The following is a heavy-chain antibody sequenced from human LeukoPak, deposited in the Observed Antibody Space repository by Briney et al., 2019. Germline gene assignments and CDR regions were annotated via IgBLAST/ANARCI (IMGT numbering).Heavy chain of an antibody. D-gene: IGHD3-9*01. CDR1: GFTFSSYS. J-gene: IGHJ4*02. Sequence: GGSLRLSCAASGFTFSSYSMNWVRQAPGKGLEWVSSISSSSSYIYYADSVKGRFTISRDNAKNSLYLQMNSLRAEDTAVYYCARAGRYYDILTGYQFFDYWGQGTLVTVSS. CDR2: ISSSSSYI. V-gene: IGHV3-21*01. CDR3: ARAGRYYDILTGYQFFDY.